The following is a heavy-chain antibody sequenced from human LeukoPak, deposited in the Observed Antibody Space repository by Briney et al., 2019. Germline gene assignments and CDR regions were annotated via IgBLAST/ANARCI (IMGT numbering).Heavy chain of an antibody. J-gene: IGHJ4*02. Sequence: HTGGSLRLSCAASGFTFSSYAMSWVRQAPGKGLEWVSGISGSGDNTYYADSVKGRFTISRDNSKNTLYLQMNSLRVEDTAVYYCAREKHYYGSVVDYWGQGTLVTVSS. CDR2: ISGSGDNT. D-gene: IGHD3-10*01. V-gene: IGHV3-23*01. CDR3: AREKHYYGSVVDY. CDR1: GFTFSSYA.